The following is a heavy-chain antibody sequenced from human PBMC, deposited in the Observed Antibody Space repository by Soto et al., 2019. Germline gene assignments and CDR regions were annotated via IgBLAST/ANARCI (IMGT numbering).Heavy chain of an antibody. D-gene: IGHD3-10*01. CDR3: TKDANPGARAGWFDP. V-gene: IGHV3-9*01. CDR1: GFTFDDST. CDR2: ISWNSGSI. J-gene: IGHJ5*02. Sequence: EVQLVESGGGLVQPGRSLRLSCAASGFTFDDSTIHWVRQAPGKGLEWVSGISWNSGSIGYADSVKGRFTISRDNAKNSLYLQMSSLRAEDTALYYCTKDANPGARAGWFDPWGQGTLVTVSS.